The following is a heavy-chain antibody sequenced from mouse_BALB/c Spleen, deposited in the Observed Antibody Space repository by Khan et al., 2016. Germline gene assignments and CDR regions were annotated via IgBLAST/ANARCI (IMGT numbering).Heavy chain of an antibody. J-gene: IGHJ3*01. CDR2: ITYSGST. D-gene: IGHD1-1*01. CDR1: GYSITSDYA. Sequence: EVQLQESGPGLVKPSQSLSLTCTVTGYSITSDYAWNWIRQFPGNRLEWLGYITYSGSTTYNPSLKSRISITRDKSKNQFFLQLNSVTTEDTATXYCAKDVSFPACFAYWGQGTLVTVSA. V-gene: IGHV3-2*02. CDR3: AKDVSFPACFAY.